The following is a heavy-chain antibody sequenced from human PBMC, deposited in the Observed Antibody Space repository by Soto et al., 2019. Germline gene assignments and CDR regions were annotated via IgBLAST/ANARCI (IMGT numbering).Heavy chain of an antibody. CDR2: IIPIFGTT. V-gene: IGHV1-69*12. Sequence: QFQLVQSGAEVKKPGSSVRVSCKASGGTFSSYALSWVRQAPGQGLEWMGGIIPIFGTTNYAQKFLDRVTFTADESSSTAYMELSSLRSEDTAVYYCARHCSGDGCAWGPYYHYGMDVWGQGTTVTVSS. CDR3: ARHCSGDGCAWGPYYHYGMDV. D-gene: IGHD2-15*01. J-gene: IGHJ6*02. CDR1: GGTFSSYA.